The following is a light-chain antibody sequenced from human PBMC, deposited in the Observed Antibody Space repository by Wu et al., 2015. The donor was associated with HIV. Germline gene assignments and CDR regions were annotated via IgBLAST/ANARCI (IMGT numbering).Light chain of an antibody. CDR3: QQYGSSPQT. V-gene: IGKV3-20*01. Sequence: EIVLTQSPGTLSLSPGERATLSCRASQIISSNYLAWYQQKPGQAPRLLIYGASNAAFSRATGISNRFGGSGSGTDFTLTISRLEPEDFAVYYCQQYGSSPQTFGQGTKVEIK. CDR2: GASNAAF. CDR1: QIISSNY. J-gene: IGKJ1*01.